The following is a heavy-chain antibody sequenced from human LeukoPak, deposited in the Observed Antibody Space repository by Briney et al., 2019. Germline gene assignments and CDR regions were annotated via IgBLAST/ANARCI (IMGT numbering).Heavy chain of an antibody. V-gene: IGHV1-18*01. CDR1: GYSFTSYG. J-gene: IGHJ4*02. CDR3: ARGEYGGGWYARGFFDY. CDR2: ISTHNGNT. D-gene: IGHD6-19*01. Sequence: ASVKVPCKSSGYSFTSYGISWVRQAPGQGLEWTGWISTHNGNTNYAQKLQGRVTMTIDTSTRTAYMDLTSLRSDDTAVYYCARGEYGGGWYARGFFDYWGQGTLVTVSS.